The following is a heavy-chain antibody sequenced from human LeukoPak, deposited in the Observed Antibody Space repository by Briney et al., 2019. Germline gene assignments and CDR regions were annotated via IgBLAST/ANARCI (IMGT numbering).Heavy chain of an antibody. J-gene: IGHJ6*03. CDR3: ARATSWSYYYMDV. CDR1: GGPISTYY. Sequence: SETLSLTCTVSGGPISTYYWSWIRQSPGKELEWIGYIYYTGSTSYNPSLKSRVAISVDTSKNQFSLKLSSVTAAGTAVYYCARATSWSYYYMDVWAKGTTVTVSS. V-gene: IGHV4-59*01. CDR2: IYYTGST.